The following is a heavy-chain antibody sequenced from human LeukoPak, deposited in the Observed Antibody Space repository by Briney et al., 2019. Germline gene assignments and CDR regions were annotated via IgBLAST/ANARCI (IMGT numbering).Heavy chain of an antibody. CDR2: IKQDGSGK. J-gene: IGHJ4*02. D-gene: IGHD3-22*01. CDR3: ARDQYDSSGYYSDY. V-gene: IGHV3-7*01. CDR1: GFTLSSYW. Sequence: PGGSLRLSCAASGFTLSSYWMSWVRQAPGKGLEWVANIKQDGSGKYYVDSVKGRFTISRDNAKNSLYLQMNSLRAEDTAVYYCARDQYDSSGYYSDYWGQGTLVTVSS.